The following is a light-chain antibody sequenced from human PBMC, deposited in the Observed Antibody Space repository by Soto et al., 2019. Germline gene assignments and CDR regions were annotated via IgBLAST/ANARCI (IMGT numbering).Light chain of an antibody. Sequence: QSALTQPASRSGSPGQSITISCTGTSSDIGAYDYVSWFQQHPGKAPKLMISEVNNRPSGVSNRFSGSKSGNTAYLTISALQVDDEAEYFCPPFLTNSTHVFGTGSKDTVL. CDR2: EVN. CDR3: PPFLTNSTHV. CDR1: SSDIGAYDY. V-gene: IGLV2-14*01. J-gene: IGLJ1*01.